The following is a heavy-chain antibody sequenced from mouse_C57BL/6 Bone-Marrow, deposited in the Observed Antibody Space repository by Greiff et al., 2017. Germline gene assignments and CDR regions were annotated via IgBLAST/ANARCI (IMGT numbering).Heavy chain of an antibody. CDR3: ARSLVAKGWYFDV. J-gene: IGHJ1*03. D-gene: IGHD1-1*01. CDR2: IYPRDGST. V-gene: IGHV1-78*01. CDR1: GYTFTDHT. Sequence: QVQLKESDAELVKPGASVKISCKVSGYTFTDHTLHWMKQRPEQGLEWIGYIYPRDGSTKYNEKFKGKATLTADKSSSTAYMQLHSLTSADSAVYFCARSLVAKGWYFDVWGTGTTVTVSS.